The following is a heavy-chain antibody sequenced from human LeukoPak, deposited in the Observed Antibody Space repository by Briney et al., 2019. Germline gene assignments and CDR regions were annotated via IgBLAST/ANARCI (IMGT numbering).Heavy chain of an antibody. V-gene: IGHV4-59*11. Sequence: SETLSLTCTVSGVSISTHYWSWIRRPPGKGLEWIGYIYYTGRTDYNPSLKSRVTISSDTPKNEFSLHLSSVTAADTAVYYCARDVRAWPNDGFDVWGQGTMVTVSS. CDR1: GVSISTHY. CDR3: ARDVRAWPNDGFDV. J-gene: IGHJ3*01. CDR2: IYYTGRT.